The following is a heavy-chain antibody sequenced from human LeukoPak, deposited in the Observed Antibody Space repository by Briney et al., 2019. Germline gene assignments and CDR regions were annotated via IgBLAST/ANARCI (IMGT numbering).Heavy chain of an antibody. J-gene: IGHJ4*02. Sequence: PGGSLRLSCAASGFTFSSYAMSWVRQAPGKGLELVSAISGSGDSTYYADSVKGRFTISRDNSKNTLYLQMNSLRAEDTAVYYCAKRGIAPLDYWGQGTLVTVSS. CDR3: AKRGIAPLDY. CDR2: ISGSGDST. D-gene: IGHD3-10*01. CDR1: GFTFSSYA. V-gene: IGHV3-23*01.